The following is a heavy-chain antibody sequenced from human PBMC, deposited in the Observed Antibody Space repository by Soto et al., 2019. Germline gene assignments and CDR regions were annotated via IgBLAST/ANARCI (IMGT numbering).Heavy chain of an antibody. CDR1: GGTFSSYA. J-gene: IGHJ4*02. D-gene: IGHD3-16*02. CDR2: IIPIFGTA. V-gene: IGHV1-69*06. CDR3: ARDLSDTFGGVIVPFDY. Sequence: SVKVSCKASGGTFSSYAISWVRQAPGQGLEWMGGIIPIFGTANYAQKFQGRVTITADKSTSTAYMELSSLRSEDTAVYYCARDLSDTFGGVIVPFDYWGQGTLVTVSS.